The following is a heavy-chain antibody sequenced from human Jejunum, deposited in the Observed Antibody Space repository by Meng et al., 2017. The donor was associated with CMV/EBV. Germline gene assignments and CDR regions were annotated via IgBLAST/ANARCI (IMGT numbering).Heavy chain of an antibody. CDR2: IYAAGRT. D-gene: IGHD1-26*01. V-gene: IGHV3-53*01. CDR1: SKY. CDR3: ARDSSGSSYVGYYYYGMDV. Sequence: SKYMSWVRKAQGKGLEWVSAIYAAGRTDYADSVKGRFTMSSDKSKNIVYLQMNSLRAEDTAIYYCARDSSGSSYVGYYYYGMDVWGQGTTVTVSS. J-gene: IGHJ6*02.